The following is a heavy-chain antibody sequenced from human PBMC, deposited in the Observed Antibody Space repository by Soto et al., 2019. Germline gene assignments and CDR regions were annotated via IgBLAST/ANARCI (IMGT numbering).Heavy chain of an antibody. CDR1: GFTFSTSA. D-gene: IGHD3-3*01. Sequence: PGGSLRLSCTASGFTFSTSAMGWVRQAPGRXLEWVSGISGSGAGTYYADSVKGRFTISRDNSKNTLYLQMSGLRAEDAAVYYCAKGPTVFGAVISFDYYYGMYVWGQGTPVTVSS. J-gene: IGHJ6*02. CDR3: AKGPTVFGAVISFDYYYGMYV. CDR2: ISGSGAGT. V-gene: IGHV3-23*01.